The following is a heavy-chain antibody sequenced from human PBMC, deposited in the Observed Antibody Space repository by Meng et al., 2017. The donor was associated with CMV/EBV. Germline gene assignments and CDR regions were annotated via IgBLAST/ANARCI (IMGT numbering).Heavy chain of an antibody. CDR1: RFTVSSYY. CDR2: IYSGGST. Sequence: GESLKISCAAPRFTVSSYYMSWVRQAPGKGLEWVSVIYSGGSTYYADSVKGRFTISRDKSKNTLYLQMNSLRAEDTAVYYCARDGPYGDPLHYWGQGTLVTVSS. D-gene: IGHD4-17*01. J-gene: IGHJ4*02. V-gene: IGHV3-66*02. CDR3: ARDGPYGDPLHY.